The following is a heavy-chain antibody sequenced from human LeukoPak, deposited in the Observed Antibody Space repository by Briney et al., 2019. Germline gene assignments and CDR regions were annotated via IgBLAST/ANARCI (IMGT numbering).Heavy chain of an antibody. CDR2: ISHDGSNK. CDR1: GFTFSSYG. Sequence: PGGSLRLSCAAYGFTFSSYGMHWVRQAPGKGLEWVAVISHDGSNKYYADSVKGRFTISRDNSKNTLYLQMNSLRAEDTAVYYCAEENYYDSSAYPDNWGQGTLVSVSS. V-gene: IGHV3-30*18. D-gene: IGHD3-22*01. J-gene: IGHJ4*02. CDR3: AEENYYDSSAYPDN.